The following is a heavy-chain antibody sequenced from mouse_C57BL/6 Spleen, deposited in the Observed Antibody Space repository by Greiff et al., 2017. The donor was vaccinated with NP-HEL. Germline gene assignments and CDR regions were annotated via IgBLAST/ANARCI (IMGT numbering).Heavy chain of an antibody. J-gene: IGHJ4*01. Sequence: VQLKESGGGLVKPGGSLKLSCAASGFTFSDYGMHWVRQAPEKGLEWVAYISSGSSTIYYADTVKGRFTISRDNAKNTLFLQMTSLRSEDTAMYYCAADYGNYAMDYWGQGTSVTVSS. V-gene: IGHV5-17*01. D-gene: IGHD2-4*01. CDR2: ISSGSSTI. CDR1: GFTFSDYG. CDR3: AADYGNYAMDY.